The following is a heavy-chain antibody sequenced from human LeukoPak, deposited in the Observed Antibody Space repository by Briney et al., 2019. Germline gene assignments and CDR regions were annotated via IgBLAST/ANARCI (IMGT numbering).Heavy chain of an antibody. CDR2: VKSKTDGGTT. CDR1: GFTFTNAW. Sequence: WGSLKLPCAASGFTFTNAWMSWVRQAPGKGLEWVGRVKSKTDGGTTDYAAPVNGRFTISRDDSKNTLYLQMNSLKTEDTAVYYCTRGAGDYWGQGALVTVPS. J-gene: IGHJ4*02. V-gene: IGHV3-15*01. CDR3: TRGAGDY.